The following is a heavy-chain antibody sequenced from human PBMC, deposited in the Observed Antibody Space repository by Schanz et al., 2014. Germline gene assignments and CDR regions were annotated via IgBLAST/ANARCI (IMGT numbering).Heavy chain of an antibody. V-gene: IGHV3-23*04. CDR3: AKGRFGELSAFDI. D-gene: IGHD3-10*01. Sequence: EVELVESGGGLVQPGGSLRLSCAASGFNFSDYAMCWVRQAPGKGLEWVSAISGRDGSTYYADSVKGRFTISRDNSKNTLYLQMNSLRAEDTAVYYCAKGRFGELSAFDIWGQGTMVTVSS. CDR2: ISGRDGST. J-gene: IGHJ3*02. CDR1: GFNFSDYA.